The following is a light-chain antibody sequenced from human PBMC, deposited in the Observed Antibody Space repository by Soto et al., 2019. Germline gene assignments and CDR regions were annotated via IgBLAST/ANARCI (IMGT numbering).Light chain of an antibody. CDR1: QRVGNN. Sequence: EMVLTQSPDTLSVSPGERATLSCRASQRVGNNFAWYQQKPGQAPRLLIYGASTRATGIPARFSGSGSGTEFTLTISSLQSEDFAVYYCQQYNNWPRTFGQGTKVDIK. J-gene: IGKJ1*01. V-gene: IGKV3-15*01. CDR3: QQYNNWPRT. CDR2: GAS.